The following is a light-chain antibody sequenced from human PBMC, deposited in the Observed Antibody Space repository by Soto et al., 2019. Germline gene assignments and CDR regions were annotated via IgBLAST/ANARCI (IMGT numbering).Light chain of an antibody. CDR2: AAS. J-gene: IGKJ5*01. CDR3: QQTSSTPDT. Sequence: DIQMTQSPSSLSASVGNRVTITCRASQSISTYLNWYQQKPGKAPKLLIYAASSLQSGVPSRFSGSGSGTLFTLTISSLQPEDFATYYCQQTSSTPDTFGQGTRLEIK. V-gene: IGKV1-39*01. CDR1: QSISTY.